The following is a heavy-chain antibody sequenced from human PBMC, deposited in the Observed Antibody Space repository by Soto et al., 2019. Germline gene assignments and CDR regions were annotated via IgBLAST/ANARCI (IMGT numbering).Heavy chain of an antibody. CDR1: GGSISSYY. CDR3: ARGLISGSHYSGGWYYFDS. CDR2: IYYSGST. V-gene: IGHV4-59*12. D-gene: IGHD1-26*01. J-gene: IGHJ4*02. Sequence: ETLSLTCTVSGGSISSYYWSWIRQPPGKGLEWIGYIYYSGSTNYNPSLKSRVTISVHTSKSQFSLELSSVTAADTAVYYCARGLISGSHYSGGWYYFDSWGQGTQVTVSS.